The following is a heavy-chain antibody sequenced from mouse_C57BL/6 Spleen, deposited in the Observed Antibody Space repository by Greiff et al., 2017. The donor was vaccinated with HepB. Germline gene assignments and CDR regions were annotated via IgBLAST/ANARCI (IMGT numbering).Heavy chain of an antibody. J-gene: IGHJ2*01. CDR3: ARGITHYFDY. V-gene: IGHV3-6*01. Sequence: EVKLMESGPGLVKPSQSLSLTCSVTGYSITSGYYWNWIRQFPGNKLEWMGYISYDGSNNYNPSLKNRISITRDTSKNQFFLKLNSVTTEDTATYYCARGITHYFDYWGQGTTLTVSS. D-gene: IGHD1-3*01. CDR1: GYSITSGYY. CDR2: ISYDGSN.